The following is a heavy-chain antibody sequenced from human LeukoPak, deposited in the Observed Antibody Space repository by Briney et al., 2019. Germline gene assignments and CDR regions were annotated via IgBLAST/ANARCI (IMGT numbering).Heavy chain of an antibody. CDR3: ARVSYYYDSSGYVDY. V-gene: IGHV1-2*02. CDR2: INPNSGGT. Sequence: AASVKVSCKASGYTFTSYYMHWVRQAPGQGLEWMGWINPNSGGTNYAQKFQGRVTMTRDTSISTAYMELSRLRSDDTAVYYCARVSYYYDSSGYVDYWGQGTLVTVSS. CDR1: GYTFTSYY. J-gene: IGHJ4*02. D-gene: IGHD3-22*01.